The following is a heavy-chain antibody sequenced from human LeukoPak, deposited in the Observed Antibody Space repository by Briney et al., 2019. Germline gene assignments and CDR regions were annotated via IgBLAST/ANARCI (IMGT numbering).Heavy chain of an antibody. J-gene: IGHJ4*02. CDR3: ARARAEGADY. V-gene: IGHV1-18*01. Sequence: GASVKVSCRASGFTFTHYAITWVRQAPGQGLEWLGWISTYNGDTIYAQNFQGRVTMTTDTSTTTAYMELRSLRSDDTAVYYCARARAEGADYWGQGTLVTVSS. CDR2: ISTYNGDT. D-gene: IGHD3-16*01. CDR1: GFTFTHYA.